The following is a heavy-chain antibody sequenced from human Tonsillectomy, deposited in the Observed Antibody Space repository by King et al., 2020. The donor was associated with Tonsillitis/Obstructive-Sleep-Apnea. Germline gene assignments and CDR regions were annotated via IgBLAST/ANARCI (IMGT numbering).Heavy chain of an antibody. CDR1: GDTFSSYW. J-gene: IGHJ4*02. CDR3: ARRKVESGAVMYLN. CDR2: IYPGDSNT. Sequence: VQLVESGAEVKKPGESLKISCQGSGDTFSSYWIGWVRQMPGKGLDWMGIIYPGDSNTRYSPSFQGQVTISADTSTNTAYLQWSGLKASDTAIYYCARRKVESGAVMYLNWGQGTLVTVSS. V-gene: IGHV5-51*01. D-gene: IGHD2-8*01.